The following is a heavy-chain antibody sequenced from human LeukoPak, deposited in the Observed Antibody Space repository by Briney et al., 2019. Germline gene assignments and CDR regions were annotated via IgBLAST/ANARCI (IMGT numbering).Heavy chain of an antibody. Sequence: PVGSLRLSCAASGFTFDDYGMSWVRQAPGKGLEWVSGISGSGDRRNYADSVKGRFTISRDISKNTLYLQINSLRAEDTAVYYCAKDQTRNYSGSGSYDYWGQGTLVTVSS. D-gene: IGHD3-10*01. CDR3: AKDQTRNYSGSGSYDY. V-gene: IGHV3-23*01. CDR2: ISGSGDRR. J-gene: IGHJ4*02. CDR1: GFTFDDYG.